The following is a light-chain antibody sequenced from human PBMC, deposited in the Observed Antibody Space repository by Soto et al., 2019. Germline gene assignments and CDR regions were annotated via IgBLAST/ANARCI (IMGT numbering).Light chain of an antibody. J-gene: IGKJ4*01. V-gene: IGKV3-11*01. CDR1: QSVSSY. CDR3: QQRSNWPLT. Sequence: EIVLTQSPGTLSLSPVERAPLSCRASQSVSSYLAWYQQKPGQAPRLLIYDASNRATGIPARFSGSGSGTDFTLTISSLEPEDCAVYYCQQRSNWPLTFGGGTKV. CDR2: DAS.